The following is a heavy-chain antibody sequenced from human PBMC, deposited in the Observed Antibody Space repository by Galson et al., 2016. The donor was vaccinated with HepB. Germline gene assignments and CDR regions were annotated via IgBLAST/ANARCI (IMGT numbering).Heavy chain of an antibody. Sequence: SLRLSCAASGFTFSGFAMSWVRQAPGKGLEWVSALSGSGSDTYYADSVKGRNSISRDNSKDTLYLQMNSLRAEDTALYYCVRGGSGFYGCYLDVWGRGTLVTVSS. J-gene: IGHJ2*01. V-gene: IGHV3-23*01. CDR1: GFTFSGFA. D-gene: IGHD6-19*01. CDR3: VRGGSGFYGCYLDV. CDR2: LSGSGSDT.